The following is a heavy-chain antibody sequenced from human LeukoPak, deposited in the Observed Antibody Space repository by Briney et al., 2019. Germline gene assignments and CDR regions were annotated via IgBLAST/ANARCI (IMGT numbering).Heavy chain of an antibody. Sequence: PGGSLRLSCAASGFTFNGYAMSWVRQAPGKGLEWVSSISGSGANTYYANSVKGRFTVYRDNSKNTLYLQVNNLRAEDTAVYYCAKDTNAFSCDHWGQGTLVTVSS. D-gene: IGHD2-2*01. CDR3: AKDTNAFSCDH. V-gene: IGHV3-23*01. CDR1: GFTFNGYA. CDR2: ISGSGANT. J-gene: IGHJ4*02.